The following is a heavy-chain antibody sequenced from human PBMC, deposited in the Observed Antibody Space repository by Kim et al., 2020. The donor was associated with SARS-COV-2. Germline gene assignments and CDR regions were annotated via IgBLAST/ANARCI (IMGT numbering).Heavy chain of an antibody. CDR3: ARLGSSSWYFDS. D-gene: IGHD6-13*01. J-gene: IGHJ4*02. CDR2: IYYSGST. Sequence: SETLSLTCTVSSDSITRTSYYWAWIRQPTGKDLQWMGSIYYSGSTYYNLSLKSRLTISVDTSKNQFSLNLNSVTAADTALYYCARLGSSSWYFDSWGQGTLVTVSS. CDR1: SDSITRTSYY. V-gene: IGHV4-39*01.